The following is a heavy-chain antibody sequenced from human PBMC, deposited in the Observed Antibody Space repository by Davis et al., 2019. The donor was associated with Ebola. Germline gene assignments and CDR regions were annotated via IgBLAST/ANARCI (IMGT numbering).Heavy chain of an antibody. V-gene: IGHV1-2*06. CDR3: EVVTRVPGSLLPPADFDY. Sequence: ASVKVSCKASGYTFTSYYMHWVRQAPGQGLEWMGRINPNSGGTNYAQKFQGRVTMTRDTSISTAYMELSRLRSDDTAVYYCEVVTRVPGSLLPPADFDYWGQGTLVTVSS. D-gene: IGHD2-21*02. J-gene: IGHJ4*02. CDR1: GYTFTSYY. CDR2: INPNSGGT.